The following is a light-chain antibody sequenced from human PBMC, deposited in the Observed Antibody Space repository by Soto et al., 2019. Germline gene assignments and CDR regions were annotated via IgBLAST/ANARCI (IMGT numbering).Light chain of an antibody. Sequence: EIVLTQSPATLSVSPGERVTLSCRASQSVDISLAWYQQKPGQAPRLLIYDASTRATGIPARFSGSGSGTEFTLTISSLQSEDFALYYCQQYNNWPPITVGQGTRLEIK. J-gene: IGKJ5*01. CDR1: QSVDIS. CDR2: DAS. CDR3: QQYNNWPPIT. V-gene: IGKV3-15*01.